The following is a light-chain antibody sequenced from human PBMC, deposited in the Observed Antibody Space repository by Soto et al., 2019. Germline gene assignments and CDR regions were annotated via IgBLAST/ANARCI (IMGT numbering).Light chain of an antibody. CDR2: AVS. J-gene: IGKJ4*01. CDR3: QQLSRYPLT. Sequence: DIQMTQSPSSVSASVGDRATITCRASPSIGSWLAWYQQRPGKAPNLLIYAVSSLQSGVPSRFSGSGSETEFSLTIRALQPEDFATYYCQQLSRYPLTFGGGTKVDI. V-gene: IGKV1D-12*01. CDR1: PSIGSW.